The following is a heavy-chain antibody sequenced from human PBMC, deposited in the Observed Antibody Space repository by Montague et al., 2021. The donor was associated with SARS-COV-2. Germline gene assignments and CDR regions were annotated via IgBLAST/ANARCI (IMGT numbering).Heavy chain of an antibody. V-gene: IGHV4-59*08. D-gene: IGHD1-26*01. CDR3: AGNPNSIVGPNGDWFDP. CDR2: IYYSGST. CDR1: GGSISSYY. Sequence: SETLSLTCTVSGGSISSYYWSWIQQPPGKGLEWIGYIYYSGSTNYNPSLKSRVTISVDTSKNQFSLKLISVTAADTAVYYCAGNPNSIVGPNGDWFDPWGQGTLVTVSS. J-gene: IGHJ5*02.